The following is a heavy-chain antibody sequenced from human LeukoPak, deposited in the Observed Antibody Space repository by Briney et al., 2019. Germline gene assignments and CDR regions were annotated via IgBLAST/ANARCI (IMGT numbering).Heavy chain of an antibody. CDR2: ISHDGSNK. CDR1: GFTFSSYA. Sequence: QPGRSLRLSCAASGFTFSSYAMPWVRQAPGKGLEWVAAISHDGSNKYHADSVKGRFTISRDNSKNTVYLQMNSLRAEDTAVYFCAGSPKYSSSWFEYFQHWGQGTLVTVSS. V-gene: IGHV3-30*01. D-gene: IGHD6-13*01. J-gene: IGHJ1*01. CDR3: AGSPKYSSSWFEYFQH.